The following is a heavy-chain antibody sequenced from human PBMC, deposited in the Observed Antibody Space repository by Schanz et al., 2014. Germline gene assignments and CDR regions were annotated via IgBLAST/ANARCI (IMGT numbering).Heavy chain of an antibody. J-gene: IGHJ4*02. CDR1: GGTFSSYT. D-gene: IGHD3-22*01. CDR2: IIPVLNIA. CDR3: AGAFDSSGYYFDY. V-gene: IGHV1-69*02. Sequence: QLQLVQSGAEVKKPGSSVKVSCKLSGGTFSSYTISWMRQAPGQGLEWMGKIIPVLNIATYAQKLQGRVTMTTDTSTSTAYMELRSLRSDDTAVYYCAGAFDSSGYYFDYWGQGTLVTVSS.